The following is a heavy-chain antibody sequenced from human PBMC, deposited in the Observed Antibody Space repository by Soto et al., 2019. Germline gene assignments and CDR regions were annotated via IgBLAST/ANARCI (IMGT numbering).Heavy chain of an antibody. V-gene: IGHV4-39*01. J-gene: IGHJ6*02. D-gene: IGHD6-13*01. CDR2: IYYSGST. Sequence: QLQLQESGPGLVKPSETLSLTCTVSGGSISSSSYYWGWIRQPPGKGLEWIGSIYYSGSTYYNPSLKSRVTISVDTSKNQFSLKLSSVTAADTAVYYCARHLEYSSSWYVAGRSFYYYGMDVWGQGTTVTVSS. CDR3: ARHLEYSSSWYVAGRSFYYYGMDV. CDR1: GGSISSSSYY.